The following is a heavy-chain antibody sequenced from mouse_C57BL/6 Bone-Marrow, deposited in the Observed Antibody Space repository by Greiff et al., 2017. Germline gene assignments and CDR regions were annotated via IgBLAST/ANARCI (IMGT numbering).Heavy chain of an antibody. D-gene: IGHD2-4*01. Sequence: VQLQQPGAELVRPGTSVKLSCKASGYTFTSYWMHWVKQRPGQGLEWIGVIDPSDSYTNYNQKFKGKATLTVDTSSSTAYMQLSSLTSEDSAVYYCARHYDYDFDYWGQGTTLTVSS. V-gene: IGHV1-59*01. J-gene: IGHJ2*01. CDR3: ARHYDYDFDY. CDR1: GYTFTSYW. CDR2: IDPSDSYT.